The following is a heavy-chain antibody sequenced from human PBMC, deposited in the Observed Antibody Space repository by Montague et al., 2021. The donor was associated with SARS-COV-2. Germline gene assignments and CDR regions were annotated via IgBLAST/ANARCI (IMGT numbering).Heavy chain of an antibody. CDR2: IHHGGST. CDR1: GGSFSTYS. CDR3: ARLGDGVVPSPILGVGPYYSYYYMDV. V-gene: IGHV4-34*01. D-gene: IGHD3-10*01. J-gene: IGHJ6*03. Sequence: SETLSLTRAVHGGSFSTYSWNWIRQPPGKGLEWIGEIHHGGSTNYNPSLKSRVTISADTSKNQFSLKLASVAAADTAVYYCARLGDGVVPSPILGVGPYYSYYYMDVWGKGTTVTASS.